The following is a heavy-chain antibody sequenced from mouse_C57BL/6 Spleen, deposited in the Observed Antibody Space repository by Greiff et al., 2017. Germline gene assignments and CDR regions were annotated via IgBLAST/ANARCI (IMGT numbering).Heavy chain of an antibody. J-gene: IGHJ2*01. CDR3: ARGRLGPFDY. Sequence: EVQVVESGGGLVKPGGPLKLSCAASGFTFSSYAMSWVRQTPEKRLEWVATISDGGSYTYYPDNVKGRFTISRDNAKNNLYLQMSHLKSEDTAMYYCARGRLGPFDYWGQGTTLTVSS. D-gene: IGHD4-1*01. CDR1: GFTFSSYA. CDR2: ISDGGSYT. V-gene: IGHV5-4*01.